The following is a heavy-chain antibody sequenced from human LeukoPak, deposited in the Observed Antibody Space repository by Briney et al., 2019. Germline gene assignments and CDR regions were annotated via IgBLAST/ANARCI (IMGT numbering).Heavy chain of an antibody. CDR2: IYHSGST. Sequence: SETLSLTCTVSGYSISSGYYWGWMRRPPGKGLEWIGSIYHSGSTYYNPSLKSRVTISVDKSKKQFCLQLSSVTAADTAVYYCASRKLGNDYWGQGTLVTVSS. D-gene: IGHD7-27*01. J-gene: IGHJ4*02. CDR3: ASRKLGNDY. V-gene: IGHV4-38-2*02. CDR1: GYSISSGYY.